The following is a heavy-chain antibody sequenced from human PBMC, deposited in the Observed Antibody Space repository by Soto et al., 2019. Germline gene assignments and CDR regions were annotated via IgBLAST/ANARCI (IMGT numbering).Heavy chain of an antibody. D-gene: IGHD1-26*01. Sequence: PWETRSLPCTVSSDSISSHSWHWFQQPPGKGLEWIGYIYYSGSTNYNPSLKSRVTISVDTSKNQFSLKLSSVTAADTAVYYCARLRGPYIVGATIEYWGQGNLVTGSS. CDR1: SDSISSHS. CDR3: ARLRGPYIVGATIEY. J-gene: IGHJ4*02. V-gene: IGHV4-59*08. CDR2: IYYSGST.